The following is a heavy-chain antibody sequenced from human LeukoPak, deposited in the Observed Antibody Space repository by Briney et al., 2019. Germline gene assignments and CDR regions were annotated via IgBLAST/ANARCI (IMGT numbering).Heavy chain of an antibody. D-gene: IGHD3-22*01. V-gene: IGHV4-39*02. Sequence: SETLSLTCTVSGGSISSSSYYWGWIRQPPGKGLEWIGSIYYSGSTYYNPSLKSRVTISVDTSKNQFSLKLSSVTAADTAVYYCAREEYDSSGYYPYYFDYWGQGTLVTVSS. CDR1: GGSISSSSYY. CDR2: IYYSGST. CDR3: AREEYDSSGYYPYYFDY. J-gene: IGHJ4*02.